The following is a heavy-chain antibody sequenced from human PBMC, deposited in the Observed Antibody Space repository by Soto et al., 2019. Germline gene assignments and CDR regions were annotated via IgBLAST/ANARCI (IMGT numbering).Heavy chain of an antibody. D-gene: IGHD6-13*01. V-gene: IGHV4-38-2*01. CDR2: IYHSGST. CDR3: AGIAAAGKSFDY. CDR1: GYSISSGYY. Sequence: LETLSLTCAVSGYSISSGYYWGWIRQPPGKGLEWIGSIYHSGSTYYNPSLKSRVTISVDTSKNQFSLKLSSVTAADTAVYYCAGIAAAGKSFDYWGQGTLVTVSS. J-gene: IGHJ4*02.